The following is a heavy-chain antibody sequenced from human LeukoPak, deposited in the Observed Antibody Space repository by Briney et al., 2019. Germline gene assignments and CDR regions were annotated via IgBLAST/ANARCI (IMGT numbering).Heavy chain of an antibody. CDR3: ARDDYSNPFYGWFDP. V-gene: IGHV1-18*01. J-gene: IGHJ5*02. CDR2: ISAYNGNT. D-gene: IGHD4-11*01. Sequence: ASVKVSCKASGYTFTSYGISWVRQAPGQGLEWMGWISAYNGNTNYAQKLQGRVTMTTDTSTSTAYMELRSLRSDDTAVYYCARDDYSNPFYGWFDPLGQGTLVTVSS. CDR1: GYTFTSYG.